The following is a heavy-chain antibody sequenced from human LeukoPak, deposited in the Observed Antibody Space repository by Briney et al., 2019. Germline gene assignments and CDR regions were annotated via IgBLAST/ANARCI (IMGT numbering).Heavy chain of an antibody. CDR1: GGSISSGGYY. CDR2: IYYSGST. D-gene: IGHD1-26*01. Sequence: KPSETLSLTCTVSGGSISSGGYYWSWIRQHPGKGLEWIGYIYYSGSTYYNPSLKSRVTISVDTSKNQFSLQLSSVTAADTAVYYCARQKWDRLTYYYYGMDVWGQGTTVTVSS. J-gene: IGHJ6*02. V-gene: IGHV4-31*03. CDR3: ARQKWDRLTYYYYGMDV.